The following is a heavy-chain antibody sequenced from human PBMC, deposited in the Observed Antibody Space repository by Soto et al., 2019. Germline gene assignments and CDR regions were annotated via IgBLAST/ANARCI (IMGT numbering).Heavy chain of an antibody. D-gene: IGHD2-15*01. CDR1: GFPFSDHY. CDR2: IRNKANSYTT. Sequence: EVQVVESGGGLVQPGGSLRLSCAAFGFPFSDHYMDWVRQAPGKGLEWVGRIRNKANSYTTEYAASVRGRFTVSRDDTNKSLFLQMNRLKTEDTAVYYCIREGFCTGGSCYSSYLDFWGQGTLVTVSS. CDR3: IREGFCTGGSCYSSYLDF. J-gene: IGHJ4*02. V-gene: IGHV3-72*01.